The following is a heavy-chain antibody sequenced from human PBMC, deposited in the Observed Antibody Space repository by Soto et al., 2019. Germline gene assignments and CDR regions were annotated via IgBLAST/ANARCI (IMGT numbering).Heavy chain of an antibody. Sequence: QVQLQESGPGLVKPSQTLSLTCSVSGGSISGGLYYWSWVRQHPGKGLEWIGYIFNSGYTYYNPSVRSRVVISGDTSKSQLSLRLPSLTAADTAVYYCAREDGDAGLYDFDYWGQGTLVTVSS. CDR1: GGSISGGLYY. V-gene: IGHV4-31*03. CDR2: IFNSGYT. D-gene: IGHD4-17*01. CDR3: AREDGDAGLYDFDY. J-gene: IGHJ4*02.